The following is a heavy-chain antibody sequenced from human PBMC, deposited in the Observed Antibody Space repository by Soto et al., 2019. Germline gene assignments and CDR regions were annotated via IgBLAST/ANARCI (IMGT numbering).Heavy chain of an antibody. D-gene: IGHD1-26*01. CDR3: VKDRWVNY. CDR2: ISSNGGPT. CDR1: GFTFSSYA. V-gene: IGHV3-64D*06. Sequence: GVSLRLSCSASGFTFSSYAMHWVRQSPGKGLEYVSSISSNGGPTYYADSVKGRFTISRDNSRNTLYLQMSSLRAEDTAVYYCVKDRWVNYWGPGTRPTVSS. J-gene: IGHJ4*02.